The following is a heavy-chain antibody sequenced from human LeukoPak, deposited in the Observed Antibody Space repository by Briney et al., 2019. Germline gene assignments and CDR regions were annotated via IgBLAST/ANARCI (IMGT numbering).Heavy chain of an antibody. D-gene: IGHD3-22*01. V-gene: IGHV3-23*01. J-gene: IGHJ3*02. CDR1: GFTFSSYA. CDR3: ARGHYYDSSADDAFDI. CDR2: ISGSGDNT. Sequence: GGSLRLSCAASGFTFSSYAMSWVRQAPGKGLEWVSGISGSGDNTYYADSVKGRFTISRDNSKNTLYVQVSSLGTEDTAAYYCARGHYYDSSADDAFDIWGQGTMVTVSS.